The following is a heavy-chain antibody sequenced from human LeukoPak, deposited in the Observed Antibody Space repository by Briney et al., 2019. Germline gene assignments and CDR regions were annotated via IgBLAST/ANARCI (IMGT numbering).Heavy chain of an antibody. V-gene: IGHV3-23*01. CDR3: ANSPQYSSSWYYFDY. D-gene: IGHD6-13*01. CDR1: GFTFSSYA. J-gene: IGHJ4*02. CDR2: ISGSGGST. Sequence: GGSLRLSCAASGFTFSSYAMSWVRQAPGKGLEWVSAISGSGGSTYYADSVKGRFTISRDNSKNTLYLQMNSLRAEDTAVYYCANSPQYSSSWYYFDYWGREPLSPSPQ.